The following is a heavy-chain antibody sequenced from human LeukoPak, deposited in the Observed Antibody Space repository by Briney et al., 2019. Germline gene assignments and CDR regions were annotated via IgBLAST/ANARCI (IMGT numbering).Heavy chain of an antibody. D-gene: IGHD2-15*01. CDR3: AKQLGYCSDGSCYFPY. J-gene: IGHJ4*02. CDR2: ISDNGGYT. CDR1: GFTFSGSA. Sequence: GGSLRLSCAASGFTFSGSAMSWVRQAPGKGLEWVSAISDNGGYTYYADSVQGRFTISRDNSKSTLCLQMNSLRAEDTAVYYCAKQLGYCSDGSCYFPYWGQGTLVTVSS. V-gene: IGHV3-23*01.